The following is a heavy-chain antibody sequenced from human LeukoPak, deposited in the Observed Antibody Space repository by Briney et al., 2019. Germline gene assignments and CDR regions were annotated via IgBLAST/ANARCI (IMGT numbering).Heavy chain of an antibody. Sequence: GGSLRLSCAASGFTVSSNYMSWVRQPPGKGLEWVSVIYSGDSTYYADSVKGRFTISRDNSKNTLYLQMNSLRAEDTAVYYCARGITIFGVDIVYWFDPWGQGTLVTVSS. V-gene: IGHV3-53*01. D-gene: IGHD3-3*01. CDR2: IYSGDST. CDR3: ARGITIFGVDIVYWFDP. J-gene: IGHJ5*02. CDR1: GFTVSSNY.